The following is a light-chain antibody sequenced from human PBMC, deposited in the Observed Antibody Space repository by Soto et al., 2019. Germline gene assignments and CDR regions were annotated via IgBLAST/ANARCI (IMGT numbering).Light chain of an antibody. CDR3: QQSYSTPIT. Sequence: DIQMTQSPSSLSASVGDRVTITCRASQSINSDLNWYQQKPGKAPKVLIYAASNLQSGVPSRFSGRGSGTDFTLTISSLQPEDFATYYCQQSYSTPITFGQGTRLEI. J-gene: IGKJ5*01. V-gene: IGKV1-39*01. CDR1: QSINSD. CDR2: AAS.